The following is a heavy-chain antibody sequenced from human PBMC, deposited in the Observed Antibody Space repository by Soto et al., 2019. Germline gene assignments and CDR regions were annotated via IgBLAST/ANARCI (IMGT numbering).Heavy chain of an antibody. CDR1: GFTFSSLS. V-gene: IGHV3-48*01. D-gene: IGHD2-15*01. CDR2: ISSVSNRI. Sequence: GGSLRLSCAASGFTFSSLSMNWVRQAPGKGLEWVSYISSVSNRIYYADSVKGRFTISRDNSKNTLYLQMNSLRAEDTAVYYCAKSPLVEYYFDYWGQGTLVTVSS. J-gene: IGHJ4*02. CDR3: AKSPLVEYYFDY.